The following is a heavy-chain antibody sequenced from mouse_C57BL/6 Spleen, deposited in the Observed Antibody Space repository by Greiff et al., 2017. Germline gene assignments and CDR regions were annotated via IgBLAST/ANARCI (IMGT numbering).Heavy chain of an antibody. D-gene: IGHD1-1*01. Sequence: QVQLQQPGAELVRPGSSVKLSCKASGYTFTSYWMDWVKQRPGQGLEWIGNIYPSDSETHYNQKFKDKATLTVDKSSSTAYMQLSSLTSEDSAVYYCARAPYYYGSSSWYFDVWGTGTTVTVSS. CDR1: GYTFTSYW. CDR3: ARAPYYYGSSSWYFDV. V-gene: IGHV1-61*01. CDR2: IYPSDSET. J-gene: IGHJ1*03.